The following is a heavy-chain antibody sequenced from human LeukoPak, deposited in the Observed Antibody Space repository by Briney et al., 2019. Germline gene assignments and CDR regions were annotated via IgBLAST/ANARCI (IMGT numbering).Heavy chain of an antibody. V-gene: IGHV3-30*04. CDR1: GFDFSSYV. D-gene: IGHD3-10*01. CDR3: VRDISGEKSFDY. Sequence: GGSLRLSCAASGFDFSSYVMHWVRQAPGKGLEWVAVISHDGSNRYYADSVKGRFTISRDDSVNTLDLQMNSLGGEDTAMYYCVRDISGEKSFDYWGQGTPVTVSS. J-gene: IGHJ4*02. CDR2: ISHDGSNR.